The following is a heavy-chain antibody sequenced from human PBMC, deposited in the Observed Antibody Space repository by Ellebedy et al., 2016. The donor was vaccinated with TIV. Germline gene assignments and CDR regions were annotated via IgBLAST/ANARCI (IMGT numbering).Heavy chain of an antibody. V-gene: IGHV3-74*01. Sequence: GESLKISCVASGFTLSGYWMHWVRQVPGKGLVWLARINTDGSSTSYADSVEGRFTISRDNAKKTLYLERSGLGSDDTAVYYCARESVRYFDWDYWGQGTLVAV. CDR3: ARESVRYFDWDY. CDR2: INTDGSST. CDR1: GFTLSGYW. J-gene: IGHJ4*02. D-gene: IGHD3-9*01.